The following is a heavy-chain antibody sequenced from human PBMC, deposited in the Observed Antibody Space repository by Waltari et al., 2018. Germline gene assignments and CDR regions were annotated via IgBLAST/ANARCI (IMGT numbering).Heavy chain of an antibody. CDR3: ASLMKYDFWSGYLDYYYYGMDV. J-gene: IGHJ6*02. CDR2: ISSSGSTI. D-gene: IGHD3-3*01. CDR1: ESTFSSYE. V-gene: IGHV3-48*03. Sequence: EVQLVESGGGLVQPGGSLRLSCPASESTFSSYELNWVRQAPGRGLSWVSYISSSGSTIYYADSVKGRFTISRDNAKNSLYLQMNSLRAEDTAVYYCASLMKYDFWSGYLDYYYYGMDVWGQGTTVTVSS.